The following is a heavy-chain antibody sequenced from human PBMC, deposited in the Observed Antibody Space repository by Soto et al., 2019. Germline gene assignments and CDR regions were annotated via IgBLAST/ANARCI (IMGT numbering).Heavy chain of an antibody. J-gene: IGHJ5*02. Sequence: QMQLQESGPGLVKPSETLSLTCTVSGGSISSYYWSWIRQPPGKGLEWIGYIYYSGSTNYNPSLKSRVTISVDTSKNQFSLKLSSVTAADTAVYYCAETRSVRGVRWFDPWGQGTLVTVSS. CDR1: GGSISSYY. D-gene: IGHD3-10*01. CDR3: AETRSVRGVRWFDP. V-gene: IGHV4-59*01. CDR2: IYYSGST.